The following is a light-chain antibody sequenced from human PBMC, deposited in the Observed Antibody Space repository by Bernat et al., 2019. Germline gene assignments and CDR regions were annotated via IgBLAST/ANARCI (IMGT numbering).Light chain of an antibody. V-gene: IGKV3-20*01. CDR3: QQNDSSPFT. CDR2: GTS. J-gene: IGKJ3*01. Sequence: DIVFTQSPGTLSLSPGDRATLSCRASQSVSSTYVAWYQQKPGQAPRLVIYGTSNRASGIQDRFAGSGSGTDFTLTISRLEPEDFALYYCQQNDSSPFTFGPGTKVDIK. CDR1: QSVSSTY.